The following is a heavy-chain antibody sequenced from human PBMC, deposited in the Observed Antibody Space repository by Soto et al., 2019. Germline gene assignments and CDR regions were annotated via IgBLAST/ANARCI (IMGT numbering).Heavy chain of an antibody. Sequence: GGSLRLSCAASGFTFSSYSINWVRQAPGKGLEWVSYISSSSSTIYYADSVKGRFTISRDNAKNSLYLQMNSLRDEDTAVYYCARGSSGSSSWYWDYYYYYGMDVWGQGTTVTVS. CDR3: ARGSSGSSSWYWDYYYYYGMDV. V-gene: IGHV3-48*02. CDR1: GFTFSSYS. J-gene: IGHJ6*02. CDR2: ISSSSSTI. D-gene: IGHD6-13*01.